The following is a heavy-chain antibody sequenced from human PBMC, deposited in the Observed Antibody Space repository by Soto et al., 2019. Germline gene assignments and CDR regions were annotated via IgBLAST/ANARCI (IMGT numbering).Heavy chain of an antibody. CDR1: GYTFSSSA. J-gene: IGHJ4*02. CDR3: ARDHGGYGTFDY. Sequence: QVRLVQSGPEVKKPAASVKVSCKASGYTFSSSAISWVRQAPGQGPEWMGWISSSGVTNYAQNFQGRVTLTVDSSTTTAYMEVRSLSSADTAIYYCARDHGGYGTFDYWGQGTLVTGSS. V-gene: IGHV1-18*04. D-gene: IGHD5-12*01. CDR2: ISSSGVT.